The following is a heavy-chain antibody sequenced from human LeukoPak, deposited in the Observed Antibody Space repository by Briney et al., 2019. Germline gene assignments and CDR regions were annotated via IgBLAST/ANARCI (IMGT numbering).Heavy chain of an antibody. J-gene: IGHJ4*02. V-gene: IGHV3-30-3*01. CDR2: ISYDGSNK. D-gene: IGHD2-21*02. CDR3: GRQPLLAPGYYFDY. Sequence: GGSLRLSCAASGFTFSSYAMHWVRQAPGKGLEWVAVISYDGSNKYYADSVKGRFTISRDNSKNTLYLQMNSLRAEDTAVYYCGRQPLLAPGYYFDYWGQGTLVTVSS. CDR1: GFTFSSYA.